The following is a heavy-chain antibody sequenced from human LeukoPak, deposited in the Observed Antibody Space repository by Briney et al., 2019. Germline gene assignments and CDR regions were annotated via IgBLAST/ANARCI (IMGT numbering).Heavy chain of an antibody. Sequence: ASVKVSCKASGGTFSSYTISWVRQAPGHGLEWMGRIIPILGIANYAQKFQGRVTITADKSTSTAYMELSSLRSEDTAVYYCARDLLGVVVIAHNWFNPWGQGTLVTVSS. CDR2: IIPILGIA. CDR1: GGTFSSYT. V-gene: IGHV1-69*04. CDR3: ARDLLGVVVIAHNWFNP. D-gene: IGHD2-21*01. J-gene: IGHJ5*02.